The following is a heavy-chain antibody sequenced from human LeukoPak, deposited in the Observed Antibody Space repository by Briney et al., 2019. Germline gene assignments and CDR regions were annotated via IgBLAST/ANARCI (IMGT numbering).Heavy chain of an antibody. V-gene: IGHV3-30-3*01. CDR3: ARALWPHIVVVVAATRPTSGMDV. J-gene: IGHJ6*02. CDR1: GFTFSSYA. D-gene: IGHD2-15*01. CDR2: ISYDGSNK. Sequence: PGGSLRLSCAASGFTFSSYAMHWVRQAPGKGLEWVAVISYDGSNKYYADSVKGRFTIPRDNSKNTLYLQMNSLRAEDTAVYYCARALWPHIVVVVAATRPTSGMDVWGQGTTVTVSS.